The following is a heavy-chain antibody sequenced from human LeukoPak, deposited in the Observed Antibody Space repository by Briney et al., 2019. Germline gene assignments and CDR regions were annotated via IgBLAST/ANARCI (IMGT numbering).Heavy chain of an antibody. J-gene: IGHJ3*02. CDR3: ARGFGTGISRAFDI. Sequence: SDTLSLTCPVSDRPISGYYWSWFRQPPGKGLDWVGNIYFIATTNDNPSLTLRVPKSLNTSRNPFSLIPASVTAADTALYFCARGFGTGISRAFDIWGHGTMVTVSA. CDR2: IYFIATT. D-gene: IGHD3-16*01. CDR1: DRPISGYY. V-gene: IGHV4-59*07.